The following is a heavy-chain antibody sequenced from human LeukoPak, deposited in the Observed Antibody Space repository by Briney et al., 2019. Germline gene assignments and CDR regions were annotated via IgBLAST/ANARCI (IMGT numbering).Heavy chain of an antibody. Sequence: GGSLRLSCAASGFTFSRFGMHWVRQAPGKGLEWVAVISYDGSNKYYADSVKGRFTISRDNSKNTLYLQMNSLRAEDTAVYYCAKDGVGRGLQTWGQGTLVTVSS. CDR1: GFTFSRFG. CDR3: AKDGVGRGLQT. CDR2: ISYDGSNK. D-gene: IGHD5-24*01. J-gene: IGHJ4*02. V-gene: IGHV3-30*18.